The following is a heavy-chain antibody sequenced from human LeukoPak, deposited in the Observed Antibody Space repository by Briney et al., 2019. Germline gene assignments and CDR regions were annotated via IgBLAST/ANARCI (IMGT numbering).Heavy chain of an antibody. CDR1: GFTFSSYW. CDR3: ARELRTFDS. D-gene: IGHD3-16*01. CDR2: IKHNGDEL. Sequence: GGSLRLSCAASGFTFSSYWMSWVRQAPGKGLEWVANIKHNGDELNYVDSVEDRFTISRDNAKNSLYLHMTSLRAEDTAVYYCARELRTFDSWGQGTLVTVSS. J-gene: IGHJ4*02. V-gene: IGHV3-7*01.